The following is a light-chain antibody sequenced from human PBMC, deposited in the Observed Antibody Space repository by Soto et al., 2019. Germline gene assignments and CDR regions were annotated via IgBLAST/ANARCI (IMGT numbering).Light chain of an antibody. Sequence: EIVLTQSPGTLSLSPGEGATLSCRAGQSVSSSQLAWFQQKPGQAPRLLVYGASSRATGIPDRFSGSVSGTDFTLAISRLEPEDFAVYYCQHYGGAPLTFGQGTRLENK. J-gene: IGKJ5*01. CDR1: QSVSSSQ. V-gene: IGKV3-20*01. CDR3: QHYGGAPLT. CDR2: GAS.